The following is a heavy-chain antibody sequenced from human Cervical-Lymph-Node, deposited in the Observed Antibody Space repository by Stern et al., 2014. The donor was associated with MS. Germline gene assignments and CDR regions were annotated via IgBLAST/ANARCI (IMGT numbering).Heavy chain of an antibody. Sequence: VQLVQSGAEMRKPEESLKISCRGYGFAFNTYCTGWVRQVSGKGLEWMGAFCLVESHTRYSPSFTGQVPISVDTSITPAYLQWGSLKASDTGMYYCATWGGSAHTYSLDPWGQGTLVTVSS. CDR3: ATWGGSAHTYSLDP. V-gene: IGHV5-51*01. CDR1: GFAFNTYC. J-gene: IGHJ5*02. D-gene: IGHD3-16*01. CDR2: FCLVESHT.